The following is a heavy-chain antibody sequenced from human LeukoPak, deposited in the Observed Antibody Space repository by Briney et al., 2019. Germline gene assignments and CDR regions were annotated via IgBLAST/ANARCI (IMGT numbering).Heavy chain of an antibody. CDR3: AKGSSGYFFDL. Sequence: GGSLRLSCAASGFIFNNYGLVWVRQAPGKGLEWVSAISNDGGGTTYADFVKGRFSVSRDNSKNTLFLQMNRLRAEDTALYYCAKGSSGYFFDLWGQGTLVTVSS. D-gene: IGHD3-22*01. V-gene: IGHV3-23*01. CDR1: GFIFNNYG. J-gene: IGHJ4*02. CDR2: ISNDGGGT.